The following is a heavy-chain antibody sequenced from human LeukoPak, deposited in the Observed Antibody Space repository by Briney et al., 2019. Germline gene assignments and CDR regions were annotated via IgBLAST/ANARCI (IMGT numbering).Heavy chain of an antibody. CDR1: GGSISSYD. V-gene: IGHV4-59*01. Sequence: PSETLSLTCTVSGGSISSYDCSWIRQPPGKGLEWIGYIYYSGSTNYSPSLKSRVTISVDTSKNQFSLKLSSVTAADTAVYYCATLTTVTNKGDYWGQGTLVTVSS. J-gene: IGHJ4*02. D-gene: IGHD4-17*01. CDR2: IYYSGST. CDR3: ATLTTVTNKGDY.